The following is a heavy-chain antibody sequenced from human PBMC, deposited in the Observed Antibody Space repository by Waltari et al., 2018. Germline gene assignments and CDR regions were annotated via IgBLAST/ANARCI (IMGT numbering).Heavy chain of an antibody. CDR2: IQRSGRT. Sequence: QMQLQESGPGLVKPSGTLSLTCTVSGASMTRGDWRSWVRQPPEKGREGMGQIQRSGRTNYNPSLESRVTISIDTSNNHFSLKVTSTTAADTAVYYCARDRGRGIYLDSWGRGTLVTVSP. D-gene: IGHD2-15*01. V-gene: IGHV4-4*02. CDR3: ARDRGRGIYLDS. CDR1: GASMTRGDW. J-gene: IGHJ4*02.